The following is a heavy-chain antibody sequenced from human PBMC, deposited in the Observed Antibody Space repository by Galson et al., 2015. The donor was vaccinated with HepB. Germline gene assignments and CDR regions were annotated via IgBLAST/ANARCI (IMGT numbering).Heavy chain of an antibody. CDR2: ISYDGSNK. Sequence: SLRLSCAASGFTFSSYAMHWVRRAPGKGLEWVAVISYDGSNKYYADSVKGRFTISRDNSKNTLYLQMNSLRAEDTAVYYCARDYYDSSGYRFGYFQHWGQGTLVTVSS. V-gene: IGHV3-30-3*01. CDR3: ARDYYDSSGYRFGYFQH. D-gene: IGHD3-22*01. J-gene: IGHJ1*01. CDR1: GFTFSSYA.